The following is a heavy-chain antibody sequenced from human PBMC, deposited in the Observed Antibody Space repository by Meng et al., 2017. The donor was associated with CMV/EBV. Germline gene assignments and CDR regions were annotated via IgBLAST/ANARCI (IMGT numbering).Heavy chain of an antibody. CDR2: ISGSGGST. CDR1: GFTFSNYA. V-gene: IGHV3-23*01. J-gene: IGHJ4*02. D-gene: IGHD4-23*01. Sequence: GGSLRLSCAASGFTFSNYAMSWVRQAPGKGLEWVSTISGSGGSTYYADSVKGRFTISRDISKNTLYLQMNSLRAGDTAVYYCAKVSPLINSYYFDYWGQGTLVTVSS. CDR3: AKVSPLINSYYFDY.